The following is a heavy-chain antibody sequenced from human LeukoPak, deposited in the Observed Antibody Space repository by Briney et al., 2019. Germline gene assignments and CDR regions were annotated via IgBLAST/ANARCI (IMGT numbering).Heavy chain of an antibody. CDR3: ARGRNRDAWFDP. Sequence: GGSLRLSCAASGFTFSSYAMHWVRQAPGKGLEWVAVISYDGSNKYYADSVKGRFTISRDNSKKTLYLQMNSLRAEDTAVYYCARGRNRDAWFDPWGQGTLVTVSS. J-gene: IGHJ5*02. CDR2: ISYDGSNK. CDR1: GFTFSSYA. D-gene: IGHD1-14*01. V-gene: IGHV3-30-3*01.